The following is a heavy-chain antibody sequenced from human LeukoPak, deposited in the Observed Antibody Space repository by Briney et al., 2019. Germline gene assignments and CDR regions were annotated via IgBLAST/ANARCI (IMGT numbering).Heavy chain of an antibody. CDR3: ARVLRYCSGGNCYSGGLGYMDV. J-gene: IGHJ6*03. CDR2: IKQDGSEK. Sequence: GGSLRLSCAASGFTFSSYWMSWVRQAPGKGLEWVANIKQDGSEKDYVYSVKGRFTISRDNAKNSLYLQMNSLRDEDTAVYYCARVLRYCSGGNCYSGGLGYMDVWGKGTTVTISS. CDR1: GFTFSSYW. D-gene: IGHD2-15*01. V-gene: IGHV3-7*03.